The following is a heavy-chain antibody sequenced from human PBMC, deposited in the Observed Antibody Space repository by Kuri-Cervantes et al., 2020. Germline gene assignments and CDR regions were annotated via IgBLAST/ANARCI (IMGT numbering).Heavy chain of an antibody. CDR1: GGSISSGGYS. CDR3: ATLSAAAAAY. CDR2: IYHSGST. Sequence: LRLSCAVSGGSISSGGYSWSWIRQPPGKGLEWIGYIYHSGSTYYNPSLKSRVTISADTSKNQFSLKVNSVTAADTAVYYCATLSAAAAAYWGQGILVTVSS. D-gene: IGHD6-13*01. J-gene: IGHJ4*02. V-gene: IGHV4-30-2*02.